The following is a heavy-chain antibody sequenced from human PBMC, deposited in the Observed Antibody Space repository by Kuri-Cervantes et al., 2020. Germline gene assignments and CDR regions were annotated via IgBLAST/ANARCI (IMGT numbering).Heavy chain of an antibody. CDR2: ISSSSSYI. Sequence: GGSLRLSCAASGFTFSSYSMNWVRQAPGKGLEWVSSISSSSSYIYYADSVKGRFTISRDNSKNTLYLQMNSLRAEDTAVYYCAKWGYSYGDYYYYGMDVWGQGTTVTVSS. CDR1: GFTFSSYS. V-gene: IGHV3-21*01. J-gene: IGHJ6*02. D-gene: IGHD5-18*01. CDR3: AKWGYSYGDYYYYGMDV.